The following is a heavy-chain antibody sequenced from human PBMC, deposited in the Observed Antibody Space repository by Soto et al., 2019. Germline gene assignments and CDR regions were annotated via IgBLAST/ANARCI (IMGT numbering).Heavy chain of an antibody. D-gene: IGHD4-4*01. CDR1: GFIFSSYS. Sequence: GGSLRLSCAASGFIFSSYSMNWVRQAPGKGLEWVSYISNSGSSIYYADSVKGRFTISRDNSKNSLYLQMDSLRDEDTDVYYCARVTSSRHAFDIWGQGTMVTVSS. CDR3: ARVTSSRHAFDI. J-gene: IGHJ3*02. CDR2: ISNSGSSI. V-gene: IGHV3-48*02.